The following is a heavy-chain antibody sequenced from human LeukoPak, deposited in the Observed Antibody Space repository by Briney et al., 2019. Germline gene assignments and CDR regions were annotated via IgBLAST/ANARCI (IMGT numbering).Heavy chain of an antibody. J-gene: IGHJ4*02. CDR2: FDPEDGET. CDR3: ATSPRKGFDWLLRFGY. V-gene: IGHV1-24*01. D-gene: IGHD3-9*01. Sequence: GASVKVSCKVSGYTLTELSMHWVRQAPGKGLEWMGGFDPEDGETIYAQKFQGRVTMTEDTSTDTAYMELSSLRSEDTAVYYCATSPRKGFDWLLRFGYWGQGTLVTVSS. CDR1: GYTLTELS.